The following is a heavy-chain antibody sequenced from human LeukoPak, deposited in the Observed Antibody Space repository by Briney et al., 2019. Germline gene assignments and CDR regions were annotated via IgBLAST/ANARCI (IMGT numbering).Heavy chain of an antibody. J-gene: IGHJ4*02. CDR3: ATGRYSNRPFDY. D-gene: IGHD4-11*01. CDR1: GGSFSGYY. V-gene: IGHV4-34*01. CDR2: IYYSGST. Sequence: SETLSLTCAVYGGSFSGYYWSWIRQPPGKGLEWIGSIYYSGSTYYNPSLKSRVTISVDTSKNQFSLKLSSVTAADTAVYYCATGRYSNRPFDYWGQGTLVTVSS.